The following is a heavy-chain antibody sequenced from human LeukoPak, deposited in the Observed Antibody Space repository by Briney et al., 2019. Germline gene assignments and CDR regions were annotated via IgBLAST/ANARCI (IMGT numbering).Heavy chain of an antibody. D-gene: IGHD3-16*01. CDR3: AKDPLSGNFDY. Sequence: GGSLRLSCAASGFTFISYAMSWVRQAPGEGLEWVSAISGSGGSTYYADSVKGRFTISRDNSKNTLYLQMNSLRAEDTAVYYCAKDPLSGNFDYWGQGTLVTVSS. CDR1: GFTFISYA. J-gene: IGHJ4*02. V-gene: IGHV3-23*01. CDR2: ISGSGGST.